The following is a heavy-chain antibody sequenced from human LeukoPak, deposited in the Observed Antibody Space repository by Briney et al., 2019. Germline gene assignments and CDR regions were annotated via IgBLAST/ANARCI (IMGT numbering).Heavy chain of an antibody. D-gene: IGHD4-17*01. Sequence: GGSLRLSCAASGFTFSSYWMSWVRQAPGKGLEWVANIKQDGSEKYYVDSVKGRFTISRDNAKNSLYLQMNSLRAEDTAVYYCARDRRSHDYGDYDGILYWGQGTLVTVSS. CDR1: GFTFSSYW. CDR2: IKQDGSEK. J-gene: IGHJ4*02. V-gene: IGHV3-7*01. CDR3: ARDRRSHDYGDYDGILY.